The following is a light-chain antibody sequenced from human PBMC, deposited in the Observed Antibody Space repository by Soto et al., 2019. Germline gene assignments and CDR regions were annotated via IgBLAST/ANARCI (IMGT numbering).Light chain of an antibody. V-gene: IGKV3-20*01. CDR1: QSVSSSY. J-gene: IGKJ1*01. Sequence: EIVLTQSPVTLSLPPGERATLSCRASQSVSSSYLAWYQQKPGQAPRLLIYGASSRATGIPDRFSGSGSGTDFTLTISRLEPEDFAVYYCQQYGSSRTFGQGTKVDIK. CDR2: GAS. CDR3: QQYGSSRT.